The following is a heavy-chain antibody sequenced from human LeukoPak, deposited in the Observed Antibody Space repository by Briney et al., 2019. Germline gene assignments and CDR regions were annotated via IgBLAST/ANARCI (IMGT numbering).Heavy chain of an antibody. CDR1: GFTFSSYA. Sequence: GGSLRLSCAASGFTFSSYAMSWVRQAPGKGLEWVSAISGSGGSTYYADSVKGRFTISKDNSKNMLYLQMNSLRAEDTAVYYCARRVYYFDYWGQGTLVTVSS. CDR3: ARRVYYFDY. CDR2: ISGSGGST. V-gene: IGHV3-23*01. J-gene: IGHJ4*02. D-gene: IGHD2-8*01.